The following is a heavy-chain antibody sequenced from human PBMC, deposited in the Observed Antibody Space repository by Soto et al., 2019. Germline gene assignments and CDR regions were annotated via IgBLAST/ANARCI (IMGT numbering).Heavy chain of an antibody. Sequence: GESLKISCKVSGYSFTSYWIGWVRQMPGKGLEWMGIIYPGDSDTRYSPSFQGQVTISADKSISTAYLQWSSLKASDTAMYYCATVSSSSPYYYYGMDVWGQGTTVTVSS. V-gene: IGHV5-51*01. CDR1: GYSFTSYW. J-gene: IGHJ6*02. D-gene: IGHD6-6*01. CDR2: IYPGDSDT. CDR3: ATVSSSSPYYYYGMDV.